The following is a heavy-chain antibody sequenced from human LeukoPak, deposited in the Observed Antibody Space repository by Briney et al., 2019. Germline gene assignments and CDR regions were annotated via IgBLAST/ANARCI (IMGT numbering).Heavy chain of an antibody. CDR3: ASAPRITGIRSDS. Sequence: GGSLRLSCAASGLTVSSNYMSWVRQAPGKGLEWVSGIYSGGSTYYADSVKGRFTISRDNSNNALYLQMNSLRAEDTAVYYCASAPRITGIRSDSWGQGTLVTVSS. V-gene: IGHV3-53*01. CDR2: IYSGGST. D-gene: IGHD1-20*01. J-gene: IGHJ4*02. CDR1: GLTVSSNY.